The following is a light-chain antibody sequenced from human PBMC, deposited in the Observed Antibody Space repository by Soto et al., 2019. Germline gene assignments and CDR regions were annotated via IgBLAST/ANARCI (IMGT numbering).Light chain of an antibody. V-gene: IGKV3-15*01. J-gene: IGKJ1*01. CDR1: QSVTNN. Sequence: EIVMTQSPATLSVSPGERATLSCRASQSVTNNLAWYQQKPGQAPRLLIYGASTRATGIPAKFSGSGSGTEFTLTISSLQSEDFAAYYCQQYNIWPQTXGQGTKV. CDR3: QQYNIWPQT. CDR2: GAS.